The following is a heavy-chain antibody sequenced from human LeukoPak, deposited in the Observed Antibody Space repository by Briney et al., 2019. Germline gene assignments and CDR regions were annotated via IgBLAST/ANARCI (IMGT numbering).Heavy chain of an antibody. D-gene: IGHD3-10*02. Sequence: NHGESLKISCKGSGYSFTSYWIGSVCQMPGKGLEWMGIIYPGDSDTRYSPSFQGQVTISADKSISTAYLQWSSLKASDTAMYYCARQHVFGDNAFDIWGQGTMVTVSS. V-gene: IGHV5-51*01. J-gene: IGHJ3*02. CDR1: GYSFTSYW. CDR2: IYPGDSDT. CDR3: ARQHVFGDNAFDI.